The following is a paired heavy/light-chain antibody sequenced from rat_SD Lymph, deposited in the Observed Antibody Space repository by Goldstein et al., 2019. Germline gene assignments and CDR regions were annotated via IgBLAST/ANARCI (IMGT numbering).Heavy chain of an antibody. D-gene: IGHD4-2*01. CDR1: GFTFSNYG. CDR2: ISPSGGST. CDR3: ATRRLDY. Sequence: EVQLVESGGGLVQPGRSLKLSCAASGFTFSNYGMHWIRQAPTKGLEWVASISPSGGSTYYRDSVKGRFTISRDNAKSTLYLQMDSLRSEDTATYYCATRRLDYWGQGVMVTVSS. V-gene: IGHV5-19*01. J-gene: IGHJ2*01.
Light chain of an antibody. V-gene: IGKV1S14*01. CDR1: QSLVYSDGKTY. Sequence: DVVMTQTPPSLSVAIGQSVSISCKSSQSLVYSDGKTYLHWLLQSSGRSPKRLIYQVSNLDSGVPDRFSGTGSQKDFTLKISRVEAKDLGVYYCAQTTHFPNTFGAGTKLELK. CDR2: QVS. CDR3: AQTTHFPNT. J-gene: IGKJ2-1*01.